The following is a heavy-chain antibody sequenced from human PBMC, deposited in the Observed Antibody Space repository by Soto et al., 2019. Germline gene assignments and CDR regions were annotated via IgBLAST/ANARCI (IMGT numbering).Heavy chain of an antibody. J-gene: IGHJ6*02. D-gene: IGHD2-2*01. Sequence: PVGSLRLSCTFFGFTFGDYAISWSRQAPGKGLEWVGVIRSKAYGETTDYGASVKGRFTILRDDSKSIAYLQLNSLQSEDTGVYYCTRYTYTSRYSYFGMDVWGHGTAVTVSS. CDR3: TRYTYTSRYSYFGMDV. CDR2: IRSKAYGETT. V-gene: IGHV3-49*03. CDR1: GFTFGDYA.